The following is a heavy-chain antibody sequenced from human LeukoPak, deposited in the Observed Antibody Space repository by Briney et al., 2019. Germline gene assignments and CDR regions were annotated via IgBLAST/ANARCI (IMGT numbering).Heavy chain of an antibody. Sequence: GGSLRLSCAASGFTFSSYGMHWVRQAPGKGLEWVAFIRYDGSNKYYADSVKGRFTISRDNSKNTLYLQMNSLRAEDTAVYYCANPLGTYYYDSSGYGYWGQGPLVTVSS. V-gene: IGHV3-30*02. CDR2: IRYDGSNK. J-gene: IGHJ4*02. CDR1: GFTFSSYG. D-gene: IGHD3-22*01. CDR3: ANPLGTYYYDSSGYGY.